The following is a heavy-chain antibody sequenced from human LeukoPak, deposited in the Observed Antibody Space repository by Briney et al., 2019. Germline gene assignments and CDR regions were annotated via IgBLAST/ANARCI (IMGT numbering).Heavy chain of an antibody. D-gene: IGHD6-19*01. J-gene: IGHJ3*01. CDR1: GFTFTSYT. V-gene: IGHV3-48*02. Sequence: GGSLRLSCAASGFTFTSYTMNWVRQAPGKGLEWVSYISISSGSIYYADSVKGRFTISRDNAKNSLYLQMNSLRDEDTSMYYCARGGYSSGWSRSAFDVWGQGTMVTVSS. CDR3: ARGGYSSGWSRSAFDV. CDR2: ISISSGSI.